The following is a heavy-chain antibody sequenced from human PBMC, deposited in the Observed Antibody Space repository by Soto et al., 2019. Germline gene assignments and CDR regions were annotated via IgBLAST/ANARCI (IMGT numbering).Heavy chain of an antibody. Sequence: SETLSLTCTVSGGSISSGGYYWSWIRQHPGKGLEWIGYIYYSGSTYYNPSLKSRVTISVDTSKNQFSLKLSSVTAADTAVYYCARMSYGSGRPNTDYWGQGTLVTVSS. CDR1: GGSISSGGYY. V-gene: IGHV4-31*03. J-gene: IGHJ4*02. CDR2: IYYSGST. CDR3: ARMSYGSGRPNTDY. D-gene: IGHD3-10*01.